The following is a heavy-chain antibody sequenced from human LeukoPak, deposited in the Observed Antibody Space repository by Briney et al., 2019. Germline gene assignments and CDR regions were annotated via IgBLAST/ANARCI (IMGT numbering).Heavy chain of an antibody. CDR1: GFTFSSYW. V-gene: IGHV3-7*01. Sequence: PGGPPRLSCAASGFTFSSYWMSWVRQAPGKGLEWVANIKQDGSETYYVDSVKGRFTISRDNAKNSLYPQTNSLRAEDTAVYHCAREWFGDLLFWGQGTLVTVSS. CDR3: AREWFGDLLF. D-gene: IGHD3-10*01. CDR2: IKQDGSET. J-gene: IGHJ4*02.